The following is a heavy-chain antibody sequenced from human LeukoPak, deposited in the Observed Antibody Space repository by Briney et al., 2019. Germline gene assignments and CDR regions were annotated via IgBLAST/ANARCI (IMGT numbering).Heavy chain of an antibody. J-gene: IGHJ4*02. Sequence: GASVKVSCKASGYTFTSYGISWVRQAPGQGLEWMGWISAYNGNTNYAQKLQGRVTMTTDTSTSTAYMELRSLRSDDTAVYYCARASRYSGSYPDFDYWGQGTLVTVSS. CDR1: GYTFTSYG. CDR2: ISAYNGNT. CDR3: ARASRYSGSYPDFDY. D-gene: IGHD1-26*01. V-gene: IGHV1-18*01.